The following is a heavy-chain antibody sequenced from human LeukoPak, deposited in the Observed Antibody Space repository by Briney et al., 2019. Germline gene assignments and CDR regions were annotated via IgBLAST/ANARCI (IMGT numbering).Heavy chain of an antibody. CDR1: GFTFSSYG. Sequence: GGSLRLSCAASGFTFSSYGMHWVRQAPGKGLEWVAVISYDGSNKYYADSVEGRFTISRDNSKNTLYLQMNSLRAEDTAVYHCVRDSDDYGDHTTRRFDYWGQGTLVTVSS. D-gene: IGHD4-17*01. J-gene: IGHJ4*02. CDR2: ISYDGSNK. CDR3: VRDSDDYGDHTTRRFDY. V-gene: IGHV3-30*03.